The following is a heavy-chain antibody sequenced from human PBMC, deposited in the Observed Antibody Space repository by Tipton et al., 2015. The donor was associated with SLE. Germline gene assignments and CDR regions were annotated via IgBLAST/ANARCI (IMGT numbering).Heavy chain of an antibody. CDR1: GGSMSSQSYY. D-gene: IGHD2-15*01. CDR2: SHFTGSD. V-gene: IGHV4-39*01. J-gene: IGHJ6*02. Sequence: GLVKPSETLSLTCTVSGGSMSSQSYYWGWIRQAPGKGLEWIGSSHFTGSDYNNPSLKSRVTISVDTSKNQFSLKLSSVTATDTAVYYCARLRCSGGNCYGYYYYYGIDVWGQGTTVTVSS. CDR3: ARLRCSGGNCYGYYYYYGIDV.